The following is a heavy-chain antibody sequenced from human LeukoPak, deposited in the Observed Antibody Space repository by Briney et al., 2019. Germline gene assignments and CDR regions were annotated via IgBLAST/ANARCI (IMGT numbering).Heavy chain of an antibody. D-gene: IGHD2-15*01. V-gene: IGHV5-51*01. CDR2: IYPGDSDT. Sequence: GESLKISCKGSGYSFTSYWIGWVRQMPGKGLEWMGIIYPGDSDTRYSPSFQGQVTISADKSISTAYLQWSSLKASDTAMYYCARAAYCSGGSCSWFDPWGQGTLVAVSS. CDR1: GYSFTSYW. CDR3: ARAAYCSGGSCSWFDP. J-gene: IGHJ5*02.